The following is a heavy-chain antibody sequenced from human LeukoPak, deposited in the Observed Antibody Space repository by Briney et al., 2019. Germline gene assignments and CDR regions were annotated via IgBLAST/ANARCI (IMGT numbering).Heavy chain of an antibody. CDR1: GGSINNYY. J-gene: IGHJ3*02. Sequence: SETLSLTCTVSGGSINNYYWSWIRQPAGKGLEWIGRIYTRGSTNYNPYLKSRVTMSVDTSKNQFSLKLSSVTAADTAVYYCARGRYCSADICSGGDAFDIWGQGTMVSVSS. V-gene: IGHV4-4*07. CDR2: IYTRGST. CDR3: ARGRYCSADICSGGDAFDI. D-gene: IGHD2-15*01.